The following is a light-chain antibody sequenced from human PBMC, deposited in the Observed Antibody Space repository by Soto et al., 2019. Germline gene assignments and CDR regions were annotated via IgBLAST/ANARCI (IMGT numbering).Light chain of an antibody. Sequence: EIVLTQSPGTLSLSPGERATLSCRASQHVNNNYLGWYQQKPGQAHRIIIYGASNRATGIPDRISGSGFVTDFNLTISRLEPEDFAVYYCQQYGGSSLYTFGQGTKVEIK. J-gene: IGKJ2*01. V-gene: IGKV3-20*01. CDR2: GAS. CDR3: QQYGGSSLYT. CDR1: QHVNNNY.